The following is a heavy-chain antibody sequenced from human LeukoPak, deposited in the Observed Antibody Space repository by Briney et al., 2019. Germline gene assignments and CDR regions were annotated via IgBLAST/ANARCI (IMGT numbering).Heavy chain of an antibody. V-gene: IGHV3-7*03. CDR2: IKEDGRME. J-gene: IGHJ4*02. CDR3: SRSLYY. Sequence: GGTLRLSCAASGFPFSDYWMDWVREAPGKGVEGGGEIKEDGRMEEYAESVRGRFIISRKKTKNSLYLQMSSLRAEDTAIYFCSRSLYYLGPGALVTVSS. CDR1: GFPFSDYW.